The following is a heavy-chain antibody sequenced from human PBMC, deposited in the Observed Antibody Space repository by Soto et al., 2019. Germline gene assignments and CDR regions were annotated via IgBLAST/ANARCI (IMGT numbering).Heavy chain of an antibody. Sequence: PGGSLRLSCVGSGFTFSAYSINWVRQAPGKGLEWVSSISSRSDIYYADSVKGRFTISRDNAKNSVSLQMNSLRAEDTAVYYCAREYTAWPLAYGLDVWGQGTTVTVSS. J-gene: IGHJ6*02. CDR1: GFTFSAYS. CDR2: ISSRSDI. D-gene: IGHD2-2*02. V-gene: IGHV3-21*01. CDR3: AREYTAWPLAYGLDV.